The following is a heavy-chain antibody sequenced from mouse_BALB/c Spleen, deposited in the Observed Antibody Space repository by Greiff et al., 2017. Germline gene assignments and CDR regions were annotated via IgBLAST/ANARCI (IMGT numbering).Heavy chain of an antibody. D-gene: IGHD2-14*01. CDR2: INTHSGVP. CDR3: ARSNYRYDGAMDY. V-gene: IGHV9-4*02. CDR1: GYTFTTAG. J-gene: IGHJ4*01. Sequence: LMESGPELKKPGETVRISCKASGYTFTTAGMQWVQKMPGKGLKWIGWINTHSGVPKYAEDFKGRFAFSLETSASTAYLQISNLKNEDTATYFCARSNYRYDGAMDYWGQGTSVTVSS.